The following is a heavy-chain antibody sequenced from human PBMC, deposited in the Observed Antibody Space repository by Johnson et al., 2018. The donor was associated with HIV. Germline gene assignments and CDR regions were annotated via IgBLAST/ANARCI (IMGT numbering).Heavy chain of an antibody. Sequence: QVQLVESGGGVVQPGGSLRLSCAASGFSFSDHYMSWIRQAPGKGLEWVSYISSSGSTIYYADSVKGRFTITRDNSKNTRYLQMNSLRAEDTAVYYCAKDGDVYGYSSSNDIWGQGTMVTVSS. D-gene: IGHD6-13*01. J-gene: IGHJ3*02. CDR1: GFSFSDHY. CDR3: AKDGDVYGYSSSNDI. V-gene: IGHV3-11*04. CDR2: ISSSGSTI.